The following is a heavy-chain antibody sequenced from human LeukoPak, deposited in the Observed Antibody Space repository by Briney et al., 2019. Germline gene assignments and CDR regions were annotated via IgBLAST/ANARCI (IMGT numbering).Heavy chain of an antibody. D-gene: IGHD3-10*01. CDR3: ATYYYASGSSD. Sequence: PGGSLRLSCAASGFTFSNAWMSWIRQAPGKGLEWVSYISTHSTYTHYADSVRGRFTISRDNAKNSLYLQMNSLRAEDTAVYYCATYYYASGSSDWGQGTLVTVSS. J-gene: IGHJ4*02. CDR2: ISTHSTYT. CDR1: GFTFSNAW. V-gene: IGHV3-11*03.